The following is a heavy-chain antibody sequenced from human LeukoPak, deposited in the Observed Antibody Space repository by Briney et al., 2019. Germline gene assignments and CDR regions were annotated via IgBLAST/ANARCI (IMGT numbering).Heavy chain of an antibody. CDR2: ISGSGGST. CDR1: GFTFSSYA. D-gene: IGHD6-13*01. J-gene: IGHJ1*01. Sequence: GGSLRLSCAASGFTFSSYAMSWVRQAPGKGLEWVSAISGSGGSTYYADSVKGRFTISRDNSKNTLYLQMNSLRAEDTAVYYCAKDQDIAAAGRAEYFQHWGQGTLVTVSS. CDR3: AKDQDIAAAGRAEYFQH. V-gene: IGHV3-23*01.